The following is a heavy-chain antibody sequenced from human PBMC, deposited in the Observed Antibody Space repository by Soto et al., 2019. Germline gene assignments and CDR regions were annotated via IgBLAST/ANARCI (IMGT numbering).Heavy chain of an antibody. CDR2: IYYSGNT. D-gene: IGHD3-22*01. V-gene: IGHV4-30-4*01. CDR3: ARGAAYYYDSSGYYFEDFDY. CDR1: GGSISSGDYY. J-gene: IGHJ4*02. Sequence: QVQLQESGPGLVKPSQTLSLTCTVSGGSISSGDYYWSWIRQPPGKGLEWIGYIYYSGNTYYNPSLMSRITISVETSKNQFSLKLSSVTAADTAVYYCARGAAYYYDSSGYYFEDFDYWGQGTLVTVSS.